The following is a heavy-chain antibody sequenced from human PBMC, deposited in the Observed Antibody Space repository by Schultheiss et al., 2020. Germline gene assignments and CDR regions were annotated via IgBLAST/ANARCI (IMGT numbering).Heavy chain of an antibody. CDR1: GGTFSTYA. CDR2: IIPIFGTA. D-gene: IGHD4-11*01. V-gene: IGHV1-69*06. Sequence: SVKVSCKASGGTFSTYAISWVRQAPGQGLEWVGGIIPIFGTANYAQKFQGRVTITADKSTSTAYMELSSLRSEDTAVYYCASRHDYSNRFDPWGQGTLVTVSA. J-gene: IGHJ5*02. CDR3: ASRHDYSNRFDP.